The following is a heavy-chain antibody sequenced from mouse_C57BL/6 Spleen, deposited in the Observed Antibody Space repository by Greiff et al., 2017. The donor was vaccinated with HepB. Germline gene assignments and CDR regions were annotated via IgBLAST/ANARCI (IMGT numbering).Heavy chain of an antibody. CDR1: GYSFTGYY. V-gene: IGHV1-42*01. CDR2: INPSTGGT. D-gene: IGHD2-3*01. J-gene: IGHJ2*01. CDR3: ARYEDDY. Sequence: VQLQQSGPELVKPGASVKISCKASGYSFTGYYMNWVKQSPEKSLEWIGEINPSTGGTTYNQKFKAKATLTVDKSSSTAYMQLKSLTSEDSAVYYCARYEDDYWGQGTTLTVSS.